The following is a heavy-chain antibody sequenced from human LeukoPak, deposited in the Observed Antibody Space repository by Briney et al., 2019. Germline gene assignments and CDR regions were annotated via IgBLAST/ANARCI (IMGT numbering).Heavy chain of an antibody. Sequence: QPGRSLRLSCTASGFTFSSHAMHWVRQAPGKGLDWVAVISYDGSNKYYADSVKGRFTISRDNSKNSLYLQMNSLRAEDTAVYYCARDSGPLDYWGQGTLVTVSS. CDR1: GFTFSSHA. CDR2: ISYDGSNK. J-gene: IGHJ4*02. CDR3: ARDSGPLDY. V-gene: IGHV3-30-3*01.